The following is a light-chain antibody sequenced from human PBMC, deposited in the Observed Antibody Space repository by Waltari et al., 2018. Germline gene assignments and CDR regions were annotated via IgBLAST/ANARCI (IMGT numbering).Light chain of an antibody. Sequence: DIQMTQSPSSLSASVGDRVTITCRASQSIGIYLNWYQQKPGKAPNLLIYGASTLQSGVPSRFTGSGSGTDFTLTISSLQPEDFATFYCQQSYGTPYTFGQGTKLEIK. CDR1: QSIGIY. V-gene: IGKV1-39*01. CDR2: GAS. CDR3: QQSYGTPYT. J-gene: IGKJ2*01.